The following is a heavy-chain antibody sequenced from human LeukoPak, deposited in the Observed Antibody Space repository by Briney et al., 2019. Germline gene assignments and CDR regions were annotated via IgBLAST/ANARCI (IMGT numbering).Heavy chain of an antibody. Sequence: SQTLSLTCTVSGGSISSGGYYWSWIRQHPGKGLEWIGYIYYSGSTYYNPSLKSRVTISVDTSKNQFSLKLSSVTAADTAVYYCARTLGWNDWFAFDIWGQGTMVTVSS. J-gene: IGHJ3*02. V-gene: IGHV4-31*03. CDR3: ARTLGWNDWFAFDI. D-gene: IGHD1-1*01. CDR1: GGSISSGGYY. CDR2: IYYSGST.